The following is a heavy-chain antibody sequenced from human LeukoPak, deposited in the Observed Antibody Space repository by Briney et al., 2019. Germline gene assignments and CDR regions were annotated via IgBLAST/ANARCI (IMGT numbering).Heavy chain of an antibody. CDR1: GFTFTTYW. D-gene: IGHD2-2*01. Sequence: GGSLRLSCTTSGFTFTTYWMSWVRQAPGKGLEWVSAISGSGGSTYYADSVKGRFTISRDNSKNTLYLQMNSLRAEDTAVYYCAKDGGYCSSTSCHLRPYYFDYWGQGTLVTVSS. J-gene: IGHJ4*02. CDR2: ISGSGGST. V-gene: IGHV3-23*01. CDR3: AKDGGYCSSTSCHLRPYYFDY.